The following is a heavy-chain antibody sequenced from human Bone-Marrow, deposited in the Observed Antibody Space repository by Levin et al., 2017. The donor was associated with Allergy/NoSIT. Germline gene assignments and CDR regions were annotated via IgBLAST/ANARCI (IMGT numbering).Heavy chain of an antibody. CDR1: GFTFSIRW. CDR2: INGDGTIT. D-gene: IGHD6-13*01. V-gene: IGHV3-74*01. Sequence: LSLTCAASGFTFSIRWMHWVRQAPGKGLVWVSHINGDGTITTYADSVKGRFTISRDNAKNTLYLQMNSLRAEDTAVYYCARDEGYSSDYWGQGALVTVSS. J-gene: IGHJ4*02. CDR3: ARDEGYSSDY.